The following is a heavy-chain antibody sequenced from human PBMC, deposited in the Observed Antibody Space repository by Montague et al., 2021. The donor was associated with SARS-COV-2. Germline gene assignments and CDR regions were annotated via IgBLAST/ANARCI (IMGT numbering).Heavy chain of an antibody. V-gene: IGHV4-34*01. Sequence: SKTLSLTCAVYGGSFSAYYWSWIRQPPGRGLEWIGEINHSGTTNYESSLESRLSMSVDTSKNQFSLNLSSVTAADTAVYFCSRTYRGTFDFWGQGILVTVSS. D-gene: IGHD1-7*01. J-gene: IGHJ4*02. CDR2: INHSGTT. CDR3: SRTYRGTFDF. CDR1: GGSFSAYY.